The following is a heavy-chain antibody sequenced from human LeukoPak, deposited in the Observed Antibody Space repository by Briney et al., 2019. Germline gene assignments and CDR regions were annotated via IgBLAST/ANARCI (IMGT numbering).Heavy chain of an antibody. CDR3: TTPGFCSSTNCYGDY. J-gene: IGHJ4*01. V-gene: IGHV3-73*01. D-gene: IGHD2-2*01. CDR1: GFTFSGSA. Sequence: GGSLKLSCAASGFTFSGSAMHWVRQASGKGLEWVGRIRSKANSYATAYAASVKGRFTISRDDSKNTAYLQLNSLKTEDTAVYYCTTPGFCSSTNCYGDYWGNGTLVTVSS. CDR2: IRSKANSYAT.